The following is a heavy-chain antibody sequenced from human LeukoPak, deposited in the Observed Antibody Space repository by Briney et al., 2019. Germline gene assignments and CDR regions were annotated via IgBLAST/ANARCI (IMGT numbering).Heavy chain of an antibody. Sequence: GGSLRLSCAATGFAFSQYLMAWVRQAPGKGLEWVSATTPSGETTYYADSVKGRFTISRDNSKNTLYLQMNSLRVEDTAVYYCAKGFKPGYSYGLDDWGQGTLATVSS. CDR1: GFAFSQYL. V-gene: IGHV3-23*01. CDR3: AKGFKPGYSYGLDD. J-gene: IGHJ4*02. D-gene: IGHD5-18*01. CDR2: TTPSGETT.